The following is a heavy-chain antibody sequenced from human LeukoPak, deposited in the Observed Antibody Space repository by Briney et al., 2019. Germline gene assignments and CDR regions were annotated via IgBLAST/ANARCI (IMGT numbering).Heavy chain of an antibody. V-gene: IGHV3-33*06. CDR3: AKVATYYDILTGYFDY. CDR1: GLTFSSYG. D-gene: IGHD3-9*01. Sequence: GGSLRLSCAASGLTFSSYGMHWVRQAPGKGLEGVAVIWSDGSSKHYADSVKGRFTISRDNSKNTLYLQMNSLRAEDTAVYYCAKVATYYDILTGYFDYWGQGTLVTVSS. CDR2: IWSDGSSK. J-gene: IGHJ4*02.